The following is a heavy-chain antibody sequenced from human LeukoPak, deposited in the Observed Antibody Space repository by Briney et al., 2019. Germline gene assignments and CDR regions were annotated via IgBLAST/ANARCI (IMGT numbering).Heavy chain of an antibody. CDR2: IYPDDSDI. V-gene: IGHV5-51*01. CDR1: GYRFTDYW. J-gene: IGHJ3*01. D-gene: IGHD3-10*01. CDR3: ARHGRGSRSPNAFDF. Sequence: GESLKISCKGSGYRFTDYWIGWVRQMPGKGLQWMGGIYPDDSDIRYSPSFQGQVTISADKSIITAYLQWSSLKASDTAMYYCARHGRGSRSPNAFDFWGQGTMVTVSS.